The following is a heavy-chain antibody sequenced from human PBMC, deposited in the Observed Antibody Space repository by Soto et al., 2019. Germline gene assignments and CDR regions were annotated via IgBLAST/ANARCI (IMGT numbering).Heavy chain of an antibody. Sequence: QVQLVQSGAEVKKPGASVKVSCTASGYTFKSFYMHWVRQAPGQGLEWIGMINPTDGSVSFAQKFQDRVTLTTDRPTSTVYMELSSLTREDPAVYFCARDSGRHGAVDTTGWFDPWGQGTLVTVSS. CDR1: GYTFKSFY. D-gene: IGHD3-3*01. CDR2: INPTDGSV. J-gene: IGHJ5*02. V-gene: IGHV1-46*02. CDR3: ARDSGRHGAVDTTGWFDP.